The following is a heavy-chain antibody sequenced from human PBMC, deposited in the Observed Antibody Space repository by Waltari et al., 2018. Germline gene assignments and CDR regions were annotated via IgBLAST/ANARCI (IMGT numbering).Heavy chain of an antibody. V-gene: IGHV3-74*01. D-gene: IGHD6-19*01. CDR1: GLTFNSYW. CDR3: ARAVAGFYFDN. J-gene: IGHJ4*02. Sequence: EVQLVESGGGLVQPGGSLRLSCAASGLTFNSYWKNWVRQVPGKGLVWVSRINSDGSTTTYADSVKGRLTISRDNAKNTLYLQMNSLRAEDTAVYYCARAVAGFYFDNWGQGALVTVSS. CDR2: INSDGSTT.